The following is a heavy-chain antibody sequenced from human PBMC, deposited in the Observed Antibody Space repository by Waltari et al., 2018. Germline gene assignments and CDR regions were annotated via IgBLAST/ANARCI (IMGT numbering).Heavy chain of an antibody. CDR2: IYSGGST. Sequence: EVQLLESGGGLVQPGGSLRLHCAASGFTFSSYAMSWVRQAPGKGLEWVSVIYSGGSTYYADSVKGRFTISRDNSKNTLYLQMNSLRAEDTAVYYCAKAGDYYDSSGYYFSGQGTLVTVSS. D-gene: IGHD3-22*01. CDR3: AKAGDYYDSSGYYF. J-gene: IGHJ4*02. CDR1: GFTFSSYA. V-gene: IGHV3-23*03.